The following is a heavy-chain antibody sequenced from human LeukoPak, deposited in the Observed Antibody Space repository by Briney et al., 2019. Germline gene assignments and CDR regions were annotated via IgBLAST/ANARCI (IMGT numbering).Heavy chain of an antibody. CDR2: IGIRGDT. D-gene: IGHD6-19*01. Sequence: GGSLRLSCAASGFTFIDYDMHWVRQVIGKGLEWVSAIGIRGDTHYSGSVKGRFTISRENAESSLYLQMNSLRAVYTAVYYCARGGIQVSGIDEFDYWGQGTLVTVSS. CDR1: GFTFIDYD. CDR3: ARGGIQVSGIDEFDY. V-gene: IGHV3-13*01. J-gene: IGHJ4*02.